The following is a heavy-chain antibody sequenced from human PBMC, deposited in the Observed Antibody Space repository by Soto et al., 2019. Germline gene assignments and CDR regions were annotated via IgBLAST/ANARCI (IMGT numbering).Heavy chain of an antibody. CDR2: IYYSGST. CDR3: ARLVWSGYNWFDP. Sequence: SETLSLTCTVPGGSISSSSYYWVLIRQPPGKGLEWIGSIYYSGSTYYNPSLKSRVTISVDTSKNQFSLKLSSVTAADTAVYYCARLVWSGYNWFDPWGQGTLVTVSS. V-gene: IGHV4-39*01. D-gene: IGHD3-3*01. J-gene: IGHJ5*02. CDR1: GGSISSSSYY.